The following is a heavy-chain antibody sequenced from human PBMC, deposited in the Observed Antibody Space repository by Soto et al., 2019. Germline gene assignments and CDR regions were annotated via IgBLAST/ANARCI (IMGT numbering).Heavy chain of an antibody. J-gene: IGHJ3*02. Sequence: ASVKVSCKASGYTFSGHYMHWVRQAPGQGLEGMGWINPNSGGTNYAQKFQGRVTMTRDTSITTVYMDLSRLRSDDTAVYYCARDSYYDILTGYSRNAFDIWGQGTMVTVSS. CDR1: GYTFSGHY. CDR2: INPNSGGT. D-gene: IGHD3-9*01. V-gene: IGHV1-2*02. CDR3: ARDSYYDILTGYSRNAFDI.